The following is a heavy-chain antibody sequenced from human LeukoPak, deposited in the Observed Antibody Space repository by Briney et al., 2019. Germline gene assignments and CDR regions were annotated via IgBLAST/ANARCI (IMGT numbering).Heavy chain of an antibody. CDR3: ASHSSSWYGDY. J-gene: IGHJ4*02. Sequence: GGSLRLSCAASGFTFSSYWMTWVRQAPGKGLEWVANIKQDGSEKYYVDSVKGRFTISRDNSENSLYLQMNSLRAEDTAVYYCASHSSSWYGDYWGQGTLVTVSS. D-gene: IGHD6-13*01. CDR2: IKQDGSEK. V-gene: IGHV3-7*01. CDR1: GFTFSSYW.